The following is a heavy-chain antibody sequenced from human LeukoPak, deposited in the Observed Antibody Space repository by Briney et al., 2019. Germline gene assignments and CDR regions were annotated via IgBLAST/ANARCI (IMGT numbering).Heavy chain of an antibody. D-gene: IGHD2-15*01. CDR1: GYNFASYW. CDR3: ARRINWFDP. CDR2: IYPGDSDT. V-gene: IGHV5-51*01. Sequence: GESLKISRKGSGYNFASYWIGWVRQMPGKGLEWMAIIYPGDSDTRYSPSFRGQVTISADKSISTAYLQWSSLKAPDTAMYYCARRINWFDPWGQGTLVTVSS. J-gene: IGHJ5*02.